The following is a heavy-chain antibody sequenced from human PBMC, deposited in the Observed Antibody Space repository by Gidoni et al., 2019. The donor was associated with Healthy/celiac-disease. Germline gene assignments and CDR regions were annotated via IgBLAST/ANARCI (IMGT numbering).Heavy chain of an antibody. D-gene: IGHD2-2*01. CDR2: IRGSGGST. CDR3: GYCSSTSCYGSIGYYYYYMDV. CDR1: GFTFSRYA. J-gene: IGHJ6*03. V-gene: IGHV3-23*01. Sequence: EVQLLESGGGLVQPGGSLRLSCAASGFTFSRYAMSWVRQAPGKGLEWVSAIRGSGGSTYYADSVKGRFTISRDNSKNTLYLQMNSLRAEDTAVYYCGYCSSTSCYGSIGYYYYYMDVWGKGTTVTVSS.